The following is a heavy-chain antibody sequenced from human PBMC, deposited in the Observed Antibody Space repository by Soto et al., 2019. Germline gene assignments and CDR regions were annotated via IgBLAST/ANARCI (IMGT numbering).Heavy chain of an antibody. CDR1: GGSISSYY. CDR3: ARGCSSGWALFDY. J-gene: IGHJ4*02. V-gene: IGHV4-59*01. CDR2: IYYSGST. D-gene: IGHD6-19*01. Sequence: SETLSLTCTVSGGSISSYYWSWIRQPPGKGLEWIGYIYYSGSTNYNPSLKSRVTISVDTSKNQFSLKLSSVTAADTAVYYCARGCSSGWALFDYWGQGTLVTVSS.